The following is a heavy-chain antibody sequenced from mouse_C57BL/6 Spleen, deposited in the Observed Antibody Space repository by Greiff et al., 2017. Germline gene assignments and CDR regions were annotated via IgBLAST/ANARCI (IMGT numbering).Heavy chain of an antibody. D-gene: IGHD4-1*01. CDR1: GFTFSSYG. CDR2: ISSGGSYT. V-gene: IGHV5-6*01. CDR3: AMLTDGYFDY. J-gene: IGHJ2*01. Sequence: EVQRVESGGDLVKPGGSLKLSCAASGFTFSSYGMSWVRQTPDKRLEWVATISSGGSYTYYPDSVKGRFTISRDNAKNTQYLQISSQKSEDTAMYYCAMLTDGYFDYWGQGTTLTVSS.